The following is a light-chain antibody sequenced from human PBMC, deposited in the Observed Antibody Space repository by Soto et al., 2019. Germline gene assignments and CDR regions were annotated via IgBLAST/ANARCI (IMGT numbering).Light chain of an antibody. J-gene: IGKJ4*01. Sequence: EIVLTQSPATLSSSPGERCTLSCMAIQTVSSKLAWYQHKPGQAPRLLIYDTSNRATGIPARFSGSGSGTDFTLTSASLQPEDFAVDYCQQYHNWPPLTFGEGTKVDIK. V-gene: IGKV3-11*01. CDR3: QQYHNWPPLT. CDR1: QTVSSK. CDR2: DTS.